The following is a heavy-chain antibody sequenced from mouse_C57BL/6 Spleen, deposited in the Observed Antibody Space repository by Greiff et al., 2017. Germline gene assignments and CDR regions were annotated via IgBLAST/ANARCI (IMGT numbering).Heavy chain of an antibody. CDR3: ARRLLYYAMDY. J-gene: IGHJ4*01. CDR2: IYPGDGDT. D-gene: IGHD6-1*01. CDR1: GYAFGSYW. Sequence: QVQLQQSGAELVKPGASVKISCKASGYAFGSYWMNWVKQRPGKGLEWIGQIYPGDGDTNYNGKFKGKATLTADKSSSTAYMQLGSLTSEDSAVYFCARRLLYYAMDYWGQGTSVTVSS. V-gene: IGHV1-80*01.